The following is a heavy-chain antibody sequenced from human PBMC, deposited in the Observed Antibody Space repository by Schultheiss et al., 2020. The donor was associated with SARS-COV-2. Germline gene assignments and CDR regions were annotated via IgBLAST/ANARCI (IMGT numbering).Heavy chain of an antibody. Sequence: GGSLRLSCAASGFTVSSNYMSWVRQAPGKGLEWVGRIKSKTDGGTTDYAAPVKGRFTISRDDSKNTLYLQMNSLKTEDTAVYYCTTAVEWELPINWFDPWGQGTLVTVSS. CDR3: TTAVEWELPINWFDP. CDR1: GFTVSSNY. D-gene: IGHD1-26*01. V-gene: IGHV3-15*01. CDR2: IKSKTDGGTT. J-gene: IGHJ5*02.